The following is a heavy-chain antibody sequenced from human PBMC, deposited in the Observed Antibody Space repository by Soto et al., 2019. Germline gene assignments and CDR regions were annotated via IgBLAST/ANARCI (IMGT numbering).Heavy chain of an antibody. J-gene: IGHJ4*02. V-gene: IGHV3-30*03. CDR2: ISYDGSNT. D-gene: IGHD3-10*01. CDR3: VGGQYYFDY. CDR1: GFPFTTYG. Sequence: QVLLVESGGGVVQPGRSLRLSCAASGFPFTTYGTHWVREGPGKGLEWVAVISYDGSNTYYADSVKGRFTISRDNSKNTLYLQMNSLRTEDTALYYCVGGQYYFDYRGQGTLVTVSS.